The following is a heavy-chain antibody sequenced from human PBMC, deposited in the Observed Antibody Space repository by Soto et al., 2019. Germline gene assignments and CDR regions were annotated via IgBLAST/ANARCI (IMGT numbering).Heavy chain of an antibody. CDR2: IDWDDDK. D-gene: IGHD2-2*01. CDR3: ARSYEGYCSSTSCYPKWYTWFDP. CDR1: GFSLSTSGMR. J-gene: IGHJ5*02. Sequence: SGPTLVNPTQTLTLTCTFSGFSLSTSGMRVSWIRQPPGKALEWLARIDWDDDKFYSTSLKTRLTISKDTSKNQVVLTMTNMEPVDTATYYCARSYEGYCSSTSCYPKWYTWFDPWGQGTLVTVSS. V-gene: IGHV2-70*04.